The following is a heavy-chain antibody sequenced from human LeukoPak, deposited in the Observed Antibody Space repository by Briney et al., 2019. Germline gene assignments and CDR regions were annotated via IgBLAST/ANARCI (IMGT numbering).Heavy chain of an antibody. V-gene: IGHV1-8*01. CDR3: ARARRVDYATPD. J-gene: IGHJ4*02. Sequence: ASVKVSCKASGYTFTSYDINWVRQATGQGLEWMGWMNPNSGNTDYAQKFQGRVTMTRNTSISTAYMELSSLRSEDTAVYYCARARRVDYATPDWGQGTLATVSS. CDR2: MNPNSGNT. CDR1: GYTFTSYD. D-gene: IGHD4-17*01.